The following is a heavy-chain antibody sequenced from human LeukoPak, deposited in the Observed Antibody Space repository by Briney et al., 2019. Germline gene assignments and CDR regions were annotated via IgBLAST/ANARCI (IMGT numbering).Heavy chain of an antibody. Sequence: GRSLRLSCAASGFTFSSYAMHWVRQAPGKGLEWVAVISYDGSNKYYADSVKGRFTISRDNSKNTLYLQMNSLRAEDTAVYYCARDGPYTSSWSGYFDNWGQGTLVTVSS. V-gene: IGHV3-30-3*01. CDR2: ISYDGSNK. J-gene: IGHJ4*02. CDR3: ARDGPYTSSWSGYFDN. D-gene: IGHD6-13*01. CDR1: GFTFSSYA.